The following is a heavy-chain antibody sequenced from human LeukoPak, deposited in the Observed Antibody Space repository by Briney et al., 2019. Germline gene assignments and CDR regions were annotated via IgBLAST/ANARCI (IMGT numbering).Heavy chain of an antibody. CDR2: ISYDGSNK. CDR1: GFTFSSYG. J-gene: IGHJ4*02. D-gene: IGHD4-17*01. CDR3: AGTVTTYLDY. Sequence: HPGRSLRLSCAASGFTFSSYGMHWVRQAPGKGLEWVAVISYDGSNKYYADSVKGRFTISRDNSKNTLYLQMNSLRAEDTAVYYCAGTVTTYLDYWGQGTLVTVSS. V-gene: IGHV3-30*03.